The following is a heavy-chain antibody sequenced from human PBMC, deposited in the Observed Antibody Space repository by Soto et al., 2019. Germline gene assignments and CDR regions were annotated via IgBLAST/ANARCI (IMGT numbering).Heavy chain of an antibody. D-gene: IGHD2-15*01. CDR3: AKDGPYCSGGSCHFGGFDY. CDR1: GFTFSSYA. J-gene: IGHJ4*02. Sequence: GGSLRLSCAASGFTFSSYAMSWVRQAPGKGLEWVSAISGSGGSTYYADSVKGRFTISRDNSKNTLYLQMNSLRAEDTAVYYCAKDGPYCSGGSCHFGGFDYWGQGTLVTVSS. CDR2: ISGSGGST. V-gene: IGHV3-23*01.